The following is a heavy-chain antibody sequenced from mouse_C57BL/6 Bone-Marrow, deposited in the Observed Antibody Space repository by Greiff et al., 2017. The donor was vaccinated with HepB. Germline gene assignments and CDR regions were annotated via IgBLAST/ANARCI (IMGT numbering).Heavy chain of an antibody. J-gene: IGHJ2*01. Sequence: EVKLVDSGGGLVKPGGSLKLSCAASGFTFSSYTMSWVRQTPEKRLEWVATISGGGGNTYYPDSVKGRFTISRDNAKNTLYLQMSSLRSEDTALYYCARQLATVVADWGQGTTLTVSS. D-gene: IGHD1-1*01. CDR1: GFTFSSYT. CDR2: ISGGGGNT. V-gene: IGHV5-9*01. CDR3: ARQLATVVAD.